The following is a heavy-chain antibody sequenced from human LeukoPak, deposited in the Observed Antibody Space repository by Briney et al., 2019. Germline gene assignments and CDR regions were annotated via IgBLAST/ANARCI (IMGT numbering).Heavy chain of an antibody. J-gene: IGHJ4*02. D-gene: IGHD2-15*01. Sequence: SETLSLTCTVSGGSISSYYWSWIRQPPGKGLDWIGYIYYIWCTNYNPSLKSRVTISVDTSKNQSSLKLSSVTAADTAVYYCARLPRYCSGGSCYSATSYYFDYWGQGTLVTVSS. CDR1: GGSISSYY. CDR3: ARLPRYCSGGSCYSATSYYFDY. V-gene: IGHV4-59*08. CDR2: IYYIWCT.